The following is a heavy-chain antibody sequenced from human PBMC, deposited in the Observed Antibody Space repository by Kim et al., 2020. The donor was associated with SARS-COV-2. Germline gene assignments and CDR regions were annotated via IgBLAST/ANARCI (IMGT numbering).Heavy chain of an antibody. J-gene: IGHJ4*02. CDR2: SGGSK. CDR3: AKGTFDC. Sequence: SGGSKYYGDSEKGQFTITRDHARSTLYLQMNSLRGGDPAVYYCAKGTFDCWGQGALVTVSS. V-gene: IGHV3-23*01.